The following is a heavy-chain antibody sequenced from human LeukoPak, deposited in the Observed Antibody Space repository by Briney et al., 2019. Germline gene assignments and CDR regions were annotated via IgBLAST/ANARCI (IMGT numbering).Heavy chain of an antibody. CDR1: GFTFSNYA. D-gene: IGHD2-15*01. CDR2: ISYDGNNE. J-gene: IGHJ6*04. V-gene: IGHV3-30*04. Sequence: PGGSLRLSCAASGFTFSNYAMYWVRRAPVKGLEWVAVISYDGNNEHNADSVNARFTISRDNSKNMSYLQVNSLRPEDTAVYFCARDRDRDIIGDGMDVWGKGTTVTVSS. CDR3: ARDRDRDIIGDGMDV.